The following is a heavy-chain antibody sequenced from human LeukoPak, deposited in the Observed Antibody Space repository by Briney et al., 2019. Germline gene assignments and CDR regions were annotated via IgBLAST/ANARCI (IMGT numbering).Heavy chain of an antibody. CDR1: GYSFSSYW. V-gene: IGHV5-51*01. J-gene: IGHJ3*02. CDR2: IYPGDSDT. Sequence: GESLKISCKGSGYSFSSYWIGWVRQMPGKGLEWMGIIYPGDSDTRYSPSFQGQVSISADKSITTGYLQWRSLKASDTAMYYCARQRSTAYYDSSGLPYDAFDIWGQGTMVTVSS. D-gene: IGHD3-22*01. CDR3: ARQRSTAYYDSSGLPYDAFDI.